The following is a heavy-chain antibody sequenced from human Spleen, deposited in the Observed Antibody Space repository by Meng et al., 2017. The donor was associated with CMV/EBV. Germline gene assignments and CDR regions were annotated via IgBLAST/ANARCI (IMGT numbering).Heavy chain of an antibody. V-gene: IGHV3-30*02. J-gene: IGHJ4*02. CDR1: GFTFSSYG. D-gene: IGHD1-26*01. Sequence: VQGVGAGGGVVPPGGSLRLSWEASGFTFSSYGMHWVRQAPGKGLEWVAFIRYDGSNKYYADSVKGRFTISRDNSKNTLYLQMNSLRADDSAVYYCGRDLSGSRDYWGQGTLVTVSS. CDR3: GRDLSGSRDY. CDR2: IRYDGSNK.